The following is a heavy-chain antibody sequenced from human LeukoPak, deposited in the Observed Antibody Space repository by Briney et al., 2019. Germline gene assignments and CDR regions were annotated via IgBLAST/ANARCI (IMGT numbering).Heavy chain of an antibody. V-gene: IGHV3-73*01. Sequence: GGSLRLSCVASGIIFSGSGFHWVRQASGKGLEWVGHIGSSPKNSATAIAAALKGRFTISSDDSQTTAYLHMSSLRAEDTAVYYCIRVSALINTLNLVVNWGQGTLVTVSS. CDR3: IRVSALINTLNLVVN. J-gene: IGHJ4*02. CDR1: GIIFSGSG. D-gene: IGHD2-8*01. CDR2: IGSSPKNSAT.